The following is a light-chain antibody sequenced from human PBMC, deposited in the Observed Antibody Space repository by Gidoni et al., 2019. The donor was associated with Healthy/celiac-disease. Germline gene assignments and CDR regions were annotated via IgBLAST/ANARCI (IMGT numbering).Light chain of an antibody. V-gene: IGLV1-47*01. CDR2: RNN. CDR1: SSNIGSHY. J-gene: IGLJ3*02. Sequence: QSMLPQPPSASATPAQRVTISCSGSSSNIGSHYVYWYQQLPGTAPKLLIYRNNQRRSGVPDRFSGSKSGTSASLAISGLRSEDEADYYCAAWDDSLSGWVFGGGTKLTVL. CDR3: AAWDDSLSGWV.